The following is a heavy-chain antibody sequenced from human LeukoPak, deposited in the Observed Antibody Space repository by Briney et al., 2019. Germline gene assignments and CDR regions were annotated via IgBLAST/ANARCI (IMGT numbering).Heavy chain of an antibody. CDR2: IRSKTDGGTT. CDR3: TTYVAVAGSRHFDS. V-gene: IGHV3-15*01. D-gene: IGHD6-19*01. Sequence: GGSLRLSCAASGFTFSNAWMSWVRQAPGKGLEWIGRIRSKTDGGTTDYAAPVKDRFTISRDDSKNTLFLQINSLKTEDTAVYYCTTYVAVAGSRHFDSWGQGALVTVSS. CDR1: GFTFSNAW. J-gene: IGHJ4*02.